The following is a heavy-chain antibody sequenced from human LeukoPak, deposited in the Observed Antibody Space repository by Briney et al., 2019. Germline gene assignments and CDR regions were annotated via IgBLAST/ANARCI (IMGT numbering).Heavy chain of an antibody. J-gene: IGHJ2*01. CDR2: INPSGGST. Sequence: ASVKVSCKASGYTFTSYYMHWVRQAPGQGLEWMGIINPSGGSTSYAQKFQGRDTINRDTSTSTVYMELSSLRSEDTAVYYCARDVVGATTDWYFDLWGRGTLVTVSS. D-gene: IGHD1-26*01. CDR3: ARDVVGATTDWYFDL. CDR1: GYTFTSYY. V-gene: IGHV1-46*01.